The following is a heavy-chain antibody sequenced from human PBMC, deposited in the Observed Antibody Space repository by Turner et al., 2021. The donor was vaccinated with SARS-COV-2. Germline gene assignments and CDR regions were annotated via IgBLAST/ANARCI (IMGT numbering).Heavy chain of an antibody. V-gene: IGHV4-31*03. CDR3: AREGGGYCSGGSCSNWFDP. D-gene: IGHD2-15*01. Sequence: QVQLQESGPGLVKPSQTLSLTCTVSGGCIRSGGYYWSWIRQHPGKGLEWIGYIYYSGSTYYNPSLKSRVTISVDTSKNKFSLKLSSVTAADTAVYYCAREGGGYCSGGSCSNWFDPWGQGTLVTVSS. CDR2: IYYSGST. CDR1: GGCIRSGGYY. J-gene: IGHJ5*02.